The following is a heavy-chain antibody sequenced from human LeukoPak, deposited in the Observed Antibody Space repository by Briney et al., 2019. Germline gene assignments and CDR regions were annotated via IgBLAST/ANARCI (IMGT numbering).Heavy chain of an antibody. D-gene: IGHD7-27*01. J-gene: IGHJ6*03. Sequence: GGSLRLSCAASGFTFTHYGMHWVRQAPGKGLEWVAYIASDGNYKDYGDSVKGRFTISRDNSRNTLYLQMDSLRAEDTAVYYCAKSGFTGAPGADYYMDVWGKGTTVTVSS. CDR1: GFTFTHYG. V-gene: IGHV3-30*02. CDR3: AKSGFTGAPGADYYMDV. CDR2: IASDGNYK.